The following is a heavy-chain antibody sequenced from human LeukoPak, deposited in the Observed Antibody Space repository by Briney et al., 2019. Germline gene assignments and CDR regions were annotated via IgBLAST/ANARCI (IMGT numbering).Heavy chain of an antibody. D-gene: IGHD6-13*01. CDR3: AKMKQQPDY. V-gene: IGHV3-23*01. CDR2: ISDSGGGT. J-gene: IGHJ4*02. Sequence: PGGSLGLSCAASGFTFSSYAMSWVRQAPGKGLEWVSAISDSGGGTYHADSVKGRFTISRDNSKNTLFLEMNSLRAEDTAVYYCAKMKQQPDYWGQGTLVTVSS. CDR1: GFTFSSYA.